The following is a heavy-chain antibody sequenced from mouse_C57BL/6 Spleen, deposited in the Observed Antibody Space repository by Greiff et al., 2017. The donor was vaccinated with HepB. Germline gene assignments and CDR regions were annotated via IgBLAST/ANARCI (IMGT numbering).Heavy chain of an antibody. CDR2: ISYSGST. CDR3: ARDAGRGGFAY. J-gene: IGHJ3*01. V-gene: IGHV3-1*01. D-gene: IGHD4-1*01. Sequence: EVQLVESGPGMVKPSQSLSLTCTVTGYSITSGYDWHWIRHFPGNKLEWMGYISYSGSTNYNPSLKSRISITHDTSKNHFFLKLNSVTTEDTATYYCARDAGRGGFAYWGQGTLVTVSA. CDR1: GYSITSGYD.